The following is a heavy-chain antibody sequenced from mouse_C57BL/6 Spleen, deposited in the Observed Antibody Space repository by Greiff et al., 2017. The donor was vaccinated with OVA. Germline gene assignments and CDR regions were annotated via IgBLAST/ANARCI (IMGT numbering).Heavy chain of an antibody. V-gene: IGHV5-17*01. CDR3: ATDLPGAY. CDR2: ISSGSSTI. Sequence: EVQGVESGGGLVKPGGSLKLSCAASGFTFSDYGMHWVRQAPEKGLEWVAYISSGSSTIYYADTVKGRFTISRDNAKNTLFLQMTSLRSEDTAMYYCATDLPGAYWGQGTLVTVSA. J-gene: IGHJ3*01. CDR1: GFTFSDYG. D-gene: IGHD2-1*01.